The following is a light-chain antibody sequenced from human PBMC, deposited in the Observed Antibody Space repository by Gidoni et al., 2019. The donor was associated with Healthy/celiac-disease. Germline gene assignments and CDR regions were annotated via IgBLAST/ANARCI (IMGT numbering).Light chain of an antibody. CDR3: QQSYGTPLFT. CDR1: QSISSY. J-gene: IGKJ3*01. V-gene: IGKV1-39*01. Sequence: DIQMTQYPSSLSASVGDRVTITCRASQSISSYLNWYQQKPGKAPKPLIYAASSMQSGVPSRFSGRGSGTDVTLTISSLQPEDFATYYWQQSYGTPLFTFGPXTKVDIK. CDR2: AAS.